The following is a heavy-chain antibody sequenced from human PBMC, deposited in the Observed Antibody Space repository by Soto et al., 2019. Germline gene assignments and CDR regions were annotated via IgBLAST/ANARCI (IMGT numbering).Heavy chain of an antibody. Sequence: SETLSLTCTVSGGSVSSGAYYWNWIRQHPGKGLEWIGYIYYNGGTYYSPSLKSRVTISIDTSKNQFSLELSSVTAADTAIYYCARGGRSGWLGFDFWGRGALVTVSS. V-gene: IGHV4-31*03. CDR1: GGSVSSGAYY. D-gene: IGHD6-19*01. CDR2: IYYNGGT. CDR3: ARGGRSGWLGFDF. J-gene: IGHJ4*02.